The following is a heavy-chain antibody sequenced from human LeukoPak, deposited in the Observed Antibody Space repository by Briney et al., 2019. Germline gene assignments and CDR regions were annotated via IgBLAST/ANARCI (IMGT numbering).Heavy chain of an antibody. CDR1: GGSISSYY. V-gene: IGHV4-59*01. CDR2: IYYSGST. Sequence: TSETLSLTCTVSGGSISSYYWSWIRQPPGKGLEWIGYIYYSGSTNYNPSLKSRVTISVDTSKNQFSLKLSSVTAADTAVYYCARGGQQLVHEKYYFDYWGQGTLVTVSS. CDR3: ARGGQQLVHEKYYFDY. D-gene: IGHD6-13*01. J-gene: IGHJ4*02.